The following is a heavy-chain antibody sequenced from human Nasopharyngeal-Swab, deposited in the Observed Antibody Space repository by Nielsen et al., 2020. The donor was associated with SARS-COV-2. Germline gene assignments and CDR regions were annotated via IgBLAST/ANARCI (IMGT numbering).Heavy chain of an antibody. J-gene: IGHJ3*02. CDR2: IYYSGST. CDR3: ARGGPTPYCSSTSCQDDAFDI. D-gene: IGHD2-2*01. Sequence: TLALTCTVSGGSISSGGYYWSRIRQHPGKGREWIGYIYYSGSTYYNPSLKSRVTISVDTSKNQFSLKLSSVTAADTAVYYCARGGPTPYCSSTSCQDDAFDIWGQGTMVTVSS. V-gene: IGHV4-31*03. CDR1: GGSISSGGYY.